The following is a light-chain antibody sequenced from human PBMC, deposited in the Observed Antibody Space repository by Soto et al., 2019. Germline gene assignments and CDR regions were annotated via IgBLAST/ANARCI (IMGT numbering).Light chain of an antibody. J-gene: IGLJ1*01. V-gene: IGLV2-14*01. CDR1: SSDVGGYNH. Sequence: QSALTQPASVSGSPGQSITISCTGTSSDVGGYNHVSWYQQHPGKAPKLIIFEVRNRPSGVSDRFSASKSGNTASLTISGLQTEDEAVYYCSSYASSSSDAFGTGTQLTVL. CDR3: SSYASSSSDA. CDR2: EVR.